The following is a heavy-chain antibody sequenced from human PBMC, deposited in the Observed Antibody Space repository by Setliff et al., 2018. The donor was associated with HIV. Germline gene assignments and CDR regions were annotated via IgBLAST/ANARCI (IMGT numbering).Heavy chain of an antibody. J-gene: IGHJ5*02. CDR2: VNRGRRT. V-gene: IGHV4-34*01. Sequence: SETLSLTCALYGGSFSDYYWSWIRQPPGMGLEWIGEVNRGRRTNYNPSLQSRVTISLDTSKNQFSLKVNSVTAADTAVYYCARDGRYSFGYNWFDPWGQGTLVTVSS. CDR1: GGSFSDYY. D-gene: IGHD5-18*01. CDR3: ARDGRYSFGYNWFDP.